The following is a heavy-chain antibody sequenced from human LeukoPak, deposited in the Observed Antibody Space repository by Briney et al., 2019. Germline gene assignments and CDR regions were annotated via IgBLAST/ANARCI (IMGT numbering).Heavy chain of an antibody. V-gene: IGHV3-21*04. CDR2: ITTSSSDM. CDR3: ATYRQVLLPFES. D-gene: IGHD2-8*02. Sequence: PGGSLRLSCAASGFTFCVYSMNWVRQAPGKGLEWVSSITTSSSDMYYADSVKGRFTISRDNAKNSLFLQMNSLRAEDTAIYYCATYRQVLLPFESWGQGTLVTVSS. J-gene: IGHJ4*02. CDR1: GFTFCVYS.